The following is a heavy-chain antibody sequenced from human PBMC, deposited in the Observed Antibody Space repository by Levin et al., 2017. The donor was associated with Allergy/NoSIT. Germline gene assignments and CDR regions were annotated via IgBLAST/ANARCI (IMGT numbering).Heavy chain of an antibody. CDR3: ARDGRYIAVAGTEYYYGMDV. CDR2: INPNSGGT. V-gene: IGHV1-2*06. J-gene: IGHJ6*02. D-gene: IGHD6-19*01. Sequence: GESLKISCKASGYTFTGYYMHWVRQAPGQGLEWMGRINPNSGGTNYAQKFQGRVTMTRDTSISTAYMELSRLRSDDTAVYYCARDGRYIAVAGTEYYYGMDVWGQGTTVTVSS. CDR1: GYTFTGYY.